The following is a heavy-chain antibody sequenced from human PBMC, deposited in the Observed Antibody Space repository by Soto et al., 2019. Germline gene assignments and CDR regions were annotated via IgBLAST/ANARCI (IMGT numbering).Heavy chain of an antibody. J-gene: IGHJ4*02. D-gene: IGHD5-12*01. CDR2: INSDGSIT. V-gene: IGHV3-74*01. CDR1: GFSFSRYW. Sequence: EVQLVESGGDLVQPGGSLRLSCATSGFSFSRYWMHWVRQVPGKGLVWVSRINSDGSITTYAESVKGRFTISRDNAKNTLYLQMNSLRAGDTAVYYCARSLWSGYEDYWGQGTLVTVSS. CDR3: ARSLWSGYEDY.